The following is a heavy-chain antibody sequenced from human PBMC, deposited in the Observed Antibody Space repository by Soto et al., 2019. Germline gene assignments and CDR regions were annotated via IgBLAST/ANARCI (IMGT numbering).Heavy chain of an antibody. CDR3: AKVTDGH. V-gene: IGHV3-23*01. Sequence: PGGSLRLSCAASGVTFSTYDLSWVRQAPGKGLEWVSTISGSGDVTYYADSVKGRFTISRDNSKSTLYLQLSSLRAEDTAVYYCAKVTDGHWGQGTLVTVSS. J-gene: IGHJ4*02. CDR1: GVTFSTYD. CDR2: ISGSGDVT.